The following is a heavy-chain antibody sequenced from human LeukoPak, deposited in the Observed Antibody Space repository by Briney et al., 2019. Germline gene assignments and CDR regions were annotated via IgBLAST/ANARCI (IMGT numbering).Heavy chain of an antibody. CDR3: ARGRYDFWSGYLNDAFDI. Sequence: GGSLGLSCAASGFTFSSYWMSWVRQAPGKGLEWVANIKQDGSEKYYVDSVKGRFTISRDNAKNSLYLQMNSLRAEDTAVYYCARGRYDFWSGYLNDAFDIWGQGTMVTVSS. V-gene: IGHV3-7*01. CDR2: IKQDGSEK. D-gene: IGHD3-3*01. CDR1: GFTFSSYW. J-gene: IGHJ3*02.